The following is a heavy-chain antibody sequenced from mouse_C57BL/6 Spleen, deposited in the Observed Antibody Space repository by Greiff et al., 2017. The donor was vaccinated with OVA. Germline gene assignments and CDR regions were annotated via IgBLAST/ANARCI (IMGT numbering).Heavy chain of an antibody. D-gene: IGHD1-1*01. V-gene: IGHV1-55*01. CDR3: ARSVLRYRYFDV. CDR1: GYTFTSYW. CDR2: IYPGSGST. Sequence: QVQLQQPGAELVKPGASVKMSCKASGYTFTSYWITWVKQRPGQGLAWIGDIYPGSGSTNYNEKFKSKATLTVDTSSSTAYMQLSSLTSEDSAVYYCARSVLRYRYFDVWGTGTTVTVSS. J-gene: IGHJ1*03.